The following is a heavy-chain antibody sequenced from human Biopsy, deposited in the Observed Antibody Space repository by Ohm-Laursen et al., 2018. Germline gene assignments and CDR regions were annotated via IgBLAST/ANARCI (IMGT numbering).Heavy chain of an antibody. Sequence: SETLSLTCSVSGGSISRSSYNWGWIRLPPGNGLEWIGSMYFSGNTYYNPSLKSRVNITVDTSKNKFSLNLSSLTAADTAVYYCARQGDSGRSFDYWGQGTLVTVSS. J-gene: IGHJ4*02. CDR3: ARQGDSGRSFDY. V-gene: IGHV4-39*01. D-gene: IGHD3-10*01. CDR2: MYFSGNT. CDR1: GGSISRSSYN.